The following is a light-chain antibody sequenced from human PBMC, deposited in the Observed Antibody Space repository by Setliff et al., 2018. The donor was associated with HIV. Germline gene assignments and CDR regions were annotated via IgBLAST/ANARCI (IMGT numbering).Light chain of an antibody. Sequence: LTQPASVSGSPGQSITISCTGTSSDVGGYNHVSWYQQHPGEAPKVMIYDVSNRPSGVSYRFSGSKSGNTASLTISGLQAEDEADYYCSSYTSSSTLVVFGGGTKVTVL. CDR3: SSYTSSSTLVV. CDR1: SSDVGGYNH. CDR2: DVS. J-gene: IGLJ2*01. V-gene: IGLV2-14*01.